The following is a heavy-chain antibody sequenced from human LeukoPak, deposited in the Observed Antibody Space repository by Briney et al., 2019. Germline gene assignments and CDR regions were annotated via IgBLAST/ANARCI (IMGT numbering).Heavy chain of an antibody. V-gene: IGHV6-1*01. CDR1: GDSVSSDSAA. D-gene: IGHD3-3*01. Sequence: SQTLSLTCAISGDSVSSDSAAWTWIRQSPSRGLEWLGRTFFKSRLNNEYAVSVKSRLTINPPTSKNQFSLQLNSVTPEDTAVYYCVRERSGFDYWGQGTLVTVSS. CDR2: TFFKSRLNN. CDR3: VRERSGFDY. J-gene: IGHJ4*02.